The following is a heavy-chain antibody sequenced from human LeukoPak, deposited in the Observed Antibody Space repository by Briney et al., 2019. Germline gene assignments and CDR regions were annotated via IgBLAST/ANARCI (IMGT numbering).Heavy chain of an antibody. V-gene: IGHV3-23*01. CDR1: GFTFSSYA. Sequence: GGSLRLSCAASGFTFSSYAMSWVRQAPGKGLEWVSAISGSGGSTYYADSVKGRFTISRDNSKNTLYLQMNSLRAEDTAVYYCAKDVTSGSYYADFDYWGQGTLVTVSS. CDR2: ISGSGGST. J-gene: IGHJ4*02. CDR3: AKDVTSGSYYADFDY. D-gene: IGHD1-26*01.